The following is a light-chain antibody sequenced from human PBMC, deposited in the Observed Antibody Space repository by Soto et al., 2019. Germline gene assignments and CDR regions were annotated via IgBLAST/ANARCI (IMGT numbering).Light chain of an antibody. J-gene: IGKJ1*01. CDR2: DAS. Sequence: EILLTQSPATLSLSPGERATLSCRASQSVSSYLAWYQQKPGQAPRLLIYDASNRATGIPARFSGSGSGTDFTLTISSLEPEDFAVYYCQQRSRWPWTFGQGTKVDIK. CDR3: QQRSRWPWT. V-gene: IGKV3-11*01. CDR1: QSVSSY.